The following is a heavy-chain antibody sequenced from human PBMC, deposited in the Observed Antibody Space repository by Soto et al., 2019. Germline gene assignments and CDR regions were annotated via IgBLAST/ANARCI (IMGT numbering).Heavy chain of an antibody. D-gene: IGHD3-10*01. CDR3: ARVGGFGATTIDY. Sequence: QVQLQESGPGLVKPSQTLSLTCTVSGGSISSGDYYWSWIRQPPGKGLEWIGYIYYSGSTYYNPSLNSRVTISVDTSQNQFSLKLSSVTAADTAVYYCARVGGFGATTIDYWGQGTLVTVSS. J-gene: IGHJ4*02. CDR1: GGSISSGDYY. CDR2: IYYSGST. V-gene: IGHV4-30-4*01.